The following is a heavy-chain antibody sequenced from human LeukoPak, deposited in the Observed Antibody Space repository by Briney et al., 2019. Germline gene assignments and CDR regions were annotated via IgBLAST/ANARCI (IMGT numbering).Heavy chain of an antibody. D-gene: IGHD6-6*01. V-gene: IGHV3-48*03. Sequence: GVYLTLSCSASGFTFSSYEMNWVSPAPGKWMEWISYISSSGNTRSYAYSVKGRFTISRPNAQNSLYLQMNSLRAADTDVYYCARASSGWRQGTLVTVSS. J-gene: IGHJ4*02. CDR1: GFTFSSYE. CDR3: ARASSG. CDR2: ISSSGNTR.